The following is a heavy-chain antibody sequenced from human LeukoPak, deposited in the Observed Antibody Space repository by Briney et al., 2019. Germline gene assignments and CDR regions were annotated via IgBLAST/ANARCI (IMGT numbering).Heavy chain of an antibody. CDR1: GYTFTGYY. Sequence: ASVKVSCKASGYTFTGYYMHWVRQAPGQGLEWMGWINPNSGGTNYAQKFQGRVTMTRDTSISTAYMELSRLRSDDTAVYYCARGRGIVVVPAAISPDDGVTKAANGAFDIWGQGTMVTVSS. J-gene: IGHJ3*02. D-gene: IGHD2-2*01. CDR2: INPNSGGT. CDR3: ARGRGIVVVPAAISPDDGVTKAANGAFDI. V-gene: IGHV1-2*02.